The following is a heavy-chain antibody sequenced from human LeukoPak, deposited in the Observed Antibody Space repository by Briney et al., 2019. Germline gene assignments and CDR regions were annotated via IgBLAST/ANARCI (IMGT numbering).Heavy chain of an antibody. Sequence: GGSLRLSCAASGFTFSSYSMNWVRQAPGKGLEWVSYISSSSSTIYYADSVKGRFTISRDNAKNSLYLQMNSLRAEDTAVYYCARDGWSGYYYFDYWGQETLVTVSS. V-gene: IGHV3-48*01. CDR3: ARDGWSGYYYFDY. J-gene: IGHJ4*02. CDR2: ISSSSSTI. D-gene: IGHD3-3*01. CDR1: GFTFSSYS.